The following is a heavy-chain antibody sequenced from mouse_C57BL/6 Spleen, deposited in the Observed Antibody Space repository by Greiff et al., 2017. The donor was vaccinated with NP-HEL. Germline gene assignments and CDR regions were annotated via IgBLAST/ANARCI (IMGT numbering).Heavy chain of an antibody. J-gene: IGHJ4*01. CDR3: ARRDPYYYAMDY. CDR1: GFSLSTSGLG. CDR2: IYWDDDK. V-gene: IGHV8-12*01. Sequence: QVTLKESGPGILQSSQTLSLTCSFSGFSLSTSGLGVSWIRQPSGKGLEWLAHIYWDDDKRYNPSLKSRLTISKDTSRNQVFLKITSVDTADTATYYCARRDPYYYAMDYWGQGTSVTVSS.